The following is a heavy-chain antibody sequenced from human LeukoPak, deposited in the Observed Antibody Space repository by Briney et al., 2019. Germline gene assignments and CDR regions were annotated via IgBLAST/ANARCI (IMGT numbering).Heavy chain of an antibody. V-gene: IGHV1-18*01. CDR3: VTDDYGDYWARF. CDR1: GYTFTSYG. Sequence: ASVKVSCKASGYTFTSYGISWVRQAPGQGLEWMGWISAYNGNTNYAQKLQGRVTMTTDTSTSTAYMELRSLRSDDTAVYFCVTDDYGDYWARFWGRGSLVTVSS. D-gene: IGHD4-17*01. J-gene: IGHJ4*02. CDR2: ISAYNGNT.